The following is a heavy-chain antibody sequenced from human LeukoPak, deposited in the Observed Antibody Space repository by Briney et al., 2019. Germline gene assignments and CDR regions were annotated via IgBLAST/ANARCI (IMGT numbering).Heavy chain of an antibody. Sequence: GGSLRLSCAASGFSFRRYYMSWVRQAPGKGLQWVSVLFSGGDTYYADSVKDRFSISRDSSRETLSLQMNSLRADDTAVYYCARQGFDSGFDYWGHGTMATVSS. CDR3: ARQGFDSGFDY. CDR1: GFSFRRYY. V-gene: IGHV3-66*04. J-gene: IGHJ4*01. CDR2: LFSGGDT. D-gene: IGHD2-21*01.